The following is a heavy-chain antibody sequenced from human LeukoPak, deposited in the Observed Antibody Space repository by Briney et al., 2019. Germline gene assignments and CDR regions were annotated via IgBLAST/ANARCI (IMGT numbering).Heavy chain of an antibody. CDR2: INPSGGST. Sequence: ASVKVSCKASGYTFTSYYMHWVRQAPGQGLEWMGIINPSGGSTSYAQKFQGRVTMTEDTSTDTAYMELSSLRSEDTAVYYCATPGPHSGSYLGFDYWGQGTLVTVSS. J-gene: IGHJ4*02. D-gene: IGHD1-26*01. V-gene: IGHV1-46*01. CDR3: ATPGPHSGSYLGFDY. CDR1: GYTFTSYY.